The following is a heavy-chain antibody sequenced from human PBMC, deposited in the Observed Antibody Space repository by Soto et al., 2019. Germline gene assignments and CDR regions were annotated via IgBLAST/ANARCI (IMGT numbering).Heavy chain of an antibody. CDR2: IIPIFGTA. J-gene: IGHJ4*02. CDR1: GGTFSSYA. CDR3: ATRGEYCGGDCYLDY. D-gene: IGHD2-21*02. V-gene: IGHV1-69*13. Sequence: SVKVSCKASGGTFSSYAISWVRQAPGQGLEWMGGIIPIFGTANYAQKFQGRVTITADESTSTAYMELSSLRSEDTAVYYCATRGEYCGGDCYLDYWGQGTLVTVSS.